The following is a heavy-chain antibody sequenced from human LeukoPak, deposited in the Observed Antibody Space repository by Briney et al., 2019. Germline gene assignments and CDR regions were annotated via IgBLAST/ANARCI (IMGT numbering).Heavy chain of an antibody. Sequence: SETLSLTCAVYGGSFSDYYWNWIRQPPGKGLEWIGEINHSGSTNYNPSLKSRVTISVDTSKNQFSLKLSSVTAADTAVYYCARVSKVHNGEQLLDYWGQGTLVTVSS. D-gene: IGHD5-18*01. CDR1: GGSFSDYY. CDR3: ARVSKVHNGEQLLDY. CDR2: INHSGST. J-gene: IGHJ4*02. V-gene: IGHV4-34*01.